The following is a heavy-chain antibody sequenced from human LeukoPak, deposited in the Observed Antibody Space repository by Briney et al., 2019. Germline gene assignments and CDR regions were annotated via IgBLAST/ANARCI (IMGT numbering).Heavy chain of an antibody. V-gene: IGHV3-48*01. J-gene: IGHJ6*03. CDR1: GFTFSSYS. CDR2: ISSSSSTI. CDR3: ARDGPPYWFGDPLYYMDV. D-gene: IGHD3-10*01. Sequence: PGGSLRLSCAASGFTFSSYSMNWVRQAPGKGLEWVSYISSSSSTIYYADSVKGRFTISRDNAKNSLYLQMSSLRAEDTAVYYCARDGPPYWFGDPLYYMDVWGKGTTVTISS.